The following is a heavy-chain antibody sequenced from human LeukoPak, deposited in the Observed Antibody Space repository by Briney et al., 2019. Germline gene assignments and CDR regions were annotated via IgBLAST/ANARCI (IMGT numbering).Heavy chain of an antibody. Sequence: PGGSLRLSCAASGFTVSSSSMNWVRLGPGKGLEWVSVISSDGNTYYADSVKGRFTISRDNSRNTLSLQMHGLRADDTAVYYCARGQEQFSSPWQWGPRRKNFYYYGIDVWGQGTTVTVSS. CDR1: GFTVSSSS. CDR3: ARGQEQFSSPWQWGPRRKNFYYYGIDV. J-gene: IGHJ6*02. D-gene: IGHD6-19*01. V-gene: IGHV3-66*01. CDR2: ISSDGNT.